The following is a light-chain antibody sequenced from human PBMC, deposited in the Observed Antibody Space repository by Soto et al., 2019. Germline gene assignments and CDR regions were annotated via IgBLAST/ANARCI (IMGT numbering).Light chain of an antibody. CDR3: CSYASSSSYV. V-gene: IGLV2-14*01. Sequence: QSVLTQPASVSGSPAQSITISCTGTSSDVGGYNYVSWYQHHPGKAPKLIIYEVSYRPSGVSSRFSGSKSGNTASLTISGLQAEDEADYYCCSYASSSSYVFGTGTKVTVL. CDR2: EVS. CDR1: SSDVGGYNY. J-gene: IGLJ1*01.